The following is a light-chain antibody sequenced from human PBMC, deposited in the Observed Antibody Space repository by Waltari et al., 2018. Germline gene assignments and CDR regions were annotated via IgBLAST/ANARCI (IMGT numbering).Light chain of an antibody. CDR2: DVT. CDR3: SSYTSRSTFVI. CDR1: SSDVGGYNY. J-gene: IGLJ2*01. Sequence: SALTQPASVSGSPGQSITISCTGTSSDVGGYNYVSWYQQYPGKAPKPMIYDVTERPSGVSNRFSGSKSGNTASLTISGLQAEDEGDYHCSSYTSRSTFVIFGGGTKLTVL. V-gene: IGLV2-14*03.